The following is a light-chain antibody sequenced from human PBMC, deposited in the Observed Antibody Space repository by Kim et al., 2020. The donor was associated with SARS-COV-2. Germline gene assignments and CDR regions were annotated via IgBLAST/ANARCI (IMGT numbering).Light chain of an antibody. V-gene: IGLV3-1*01. J-gene: IGLJ2*01. CDR3: QTWDSRTVV. CDR1: RLEDKY. CDR2: QDT. Sequence: SYELTQPPSGSVSPGQTASITCSGERLEDKYIYWYQQKPGQSPVLVIYQDTKRPSGIPERFSGSNSGNTATLTISGTQAMDEADYYCQTWDSRTVVFGGG.